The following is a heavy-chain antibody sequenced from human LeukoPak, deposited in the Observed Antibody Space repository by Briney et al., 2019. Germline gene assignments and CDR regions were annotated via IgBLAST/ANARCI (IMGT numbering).Heavy chain of an antibody. J-gene: IGHJ6*03. CDR1: DASISSGTYY. CDR2: VYSSGSA. V-gene: IGHV4-61*09. D-gene: IGHD5-24*01. Sequence: SETLSLTCAVSDASISSGTYYWSWIRQPAGRGLEWIGHVYSSGSANYNPSLKSRVIISIDTSENQFSLDLDSVTAADTAVYYCAACSTINYHYYMDVWGRGTTVTVSS. CDR3: AACSTINYHYYMDV.